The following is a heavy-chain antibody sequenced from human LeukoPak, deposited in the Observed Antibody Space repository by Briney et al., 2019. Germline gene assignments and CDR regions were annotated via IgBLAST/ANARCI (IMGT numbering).Heavy chain of an antibody. V-gene: IGHV1-46*01. CDR3: ARDREEVVPAAPPLDYGMDV. D-gene: IGHD2-2*01. CDR1: GYTFTSYY. CDR2: INPSGGST. Sequence: ASVKVSCKASGYTFTSYYMHWVRQAPGQGLEWMGIINPSGGSTSYALKFQGRVTMTRDTSTSTVYMELSSLRSEDTAVYYCARDREEVVPAAPPLDYGMDVWGQGTTVTVSS. J-gene: IGHJ6*02.